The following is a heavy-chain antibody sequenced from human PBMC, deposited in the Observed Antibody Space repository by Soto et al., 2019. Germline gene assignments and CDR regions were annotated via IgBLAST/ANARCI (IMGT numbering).Heavy chain of an antibody. J-gene: IGHJ4*02. CDR1: GFSLTTNGVG. CDR2: ISWDDDN. V-gene: IGHV2-5*02. Sequence: QVTLKESGPMLVKPTQSLTLTCTFSGFSLTTNGVGVGWIRQPPGKALEWLALISWDDDNRYSPSLKNRLTTIKXTXINQVVLTMAKMDPVDTATYYCAHGRLLWVGGYFDFWGQGILVTVSS. D-gene: IGHD3-10*01. CDR3: AHGRLLWVGGYFDF.